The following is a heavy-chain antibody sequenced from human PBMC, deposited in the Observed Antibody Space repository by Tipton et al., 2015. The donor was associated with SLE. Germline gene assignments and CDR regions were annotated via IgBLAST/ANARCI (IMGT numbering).Heavy chain of an antibody. CDR1: GGFFSGYY. Sequence: TLSLTCAVYGGFFSGYYWSWIRQPPGKGLVWIGEINHSGSTNYNPSLKSRVTISVDTSKNQFSLKLSSVTAADTAVYYCARTIEAAFDIWGQGTLVTVSS. V-gene: IGHV4-34*01. J-gene: IGHJ3*02. D-gene: IGHD5-24*01. CDR3: ARTIEAAFDI. CDR2: INHSGST.